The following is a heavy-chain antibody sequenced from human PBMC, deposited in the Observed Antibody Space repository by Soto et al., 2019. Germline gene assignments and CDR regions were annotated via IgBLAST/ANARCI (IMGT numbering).Heavy chain of an antibody. J-gene: IGHJ6*03. V-gene: IGHV3-15*01. CDR1: GFTFSNAW. CDR2: IKSKTDGGTT. Sequence: GGSLRLSCAASGFTFSNAWMSWVRQAPGKGLEWVGRIKSKTDGGTTDYAAPVKGRFTISRDDSKNTLYLQMNSLKTEDTAVYYCTTDTGCSSTSCYYYYYMDVWGKGTTVTVSS. D-gene: IGHD2-2*01. CDR3: TTDTGCSSTSCYYYYYMDV.